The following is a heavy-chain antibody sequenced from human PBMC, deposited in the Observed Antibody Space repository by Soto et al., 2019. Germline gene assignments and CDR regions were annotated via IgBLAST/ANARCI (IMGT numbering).Heavy chain of an antibody. D-gene: IGHD3-22*01. J-gene: IGHJ4*02. V-gene: IGHV1-2*02. CDR3: ARVSYYYDSSGKKYFDY. Sequence: ASVKVSCKASGYTFTGYYMHWVRQAPGQGLEWMGWINPNSGGTNYAQKFQGRVTMTRDTSISTAYMELSRLRSDDTAVYYCARVSYYYDSSGKKYFDYWGQGTLVTV. CDR1: GYTFTGYY. CDR2: INPNSGGT.